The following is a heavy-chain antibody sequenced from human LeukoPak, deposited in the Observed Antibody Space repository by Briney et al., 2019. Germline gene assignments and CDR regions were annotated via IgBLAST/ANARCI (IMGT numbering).Heavy chain of an antibody. CDR3: ARVEVGGRWLQPGYFDY. CDR1: GGSISSYY. Sequence: SETLSLTCTVSGGSISSYYWSWIRQPAGKGLEWIGRIYTSGSTNYNPSLKSRVTTSVDTSKNQFSLKLSSVTAADTAVYYCARVEVGGRWLQPGYFDYWGQGTLVTVSS. J-gene: IGHJ4*02. CDR2: IYTSGST. V-gene: IGHV4-4*07. D-gene: IGHD5-24*01.